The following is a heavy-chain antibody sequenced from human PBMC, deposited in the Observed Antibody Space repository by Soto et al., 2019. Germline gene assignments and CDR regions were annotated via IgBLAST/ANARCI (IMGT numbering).Heavy chain of an antibody. Sequence: GGSLRLSCAASGFTFISYAMSWVRQAPWKGLEWVSAISGSGGSTYYADSVKGRFTIFRDNSKNTLYLQMNSLRAEDTAVYYCAKSPAVRYFDWLFAFDPWGQGTLVTVSS. J-gene: IGHJ5*02. CDR1: GFTFISYA. CDR3: AKSPAVRYFDWLFAFDP. CDR2: ISGSGGST. D-gene: IGHD3-9*01. V-gene: IGHV3-23*01.